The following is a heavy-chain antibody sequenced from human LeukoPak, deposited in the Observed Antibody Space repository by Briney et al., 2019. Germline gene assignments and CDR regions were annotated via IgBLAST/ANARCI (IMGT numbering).Heavy chain of an antibody. J-gene: IGHJ3*02. Sequence: GGSLRLSCAASGFTFSRYATSWVRQAPGKGLEWVSAISGSGGSTYYADSVKGRFTISRDNSKNTLYLQMNSLRAEDTAVYYCAKLGTTLDAFDIWGQGTMVTVSS. D-gene: IGHD7-27*01. CDR3: AKLGTTLDAFDI. CDR1: GFTFSRYA. CDR2: ISGSGGST. V-gene: IGHV3-23*01.